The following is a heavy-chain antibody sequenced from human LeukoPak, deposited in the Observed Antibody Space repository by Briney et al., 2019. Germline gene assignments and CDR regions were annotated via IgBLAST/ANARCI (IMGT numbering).Heavy chain of an antibody. CDR3: AKGLKRTGFFLTPSDY. CDR1: GFTFDDYA. CDR2: ISWNSGSI. Sequence: GGSLRLSCAASGFTFDDYAMRWVRQAPGKGLEWVSGISWNSGSIGYADSVKGRFTISRDNAKNSLYLQMNSLRAEDTALYYCAKGLKRTGFFLTPSDYWGQGTLVTVSS. V-gene: IGHV3-9*01. J-gene: IGHJ4*02. D-gene: IGHD2/OR15-2a*01.